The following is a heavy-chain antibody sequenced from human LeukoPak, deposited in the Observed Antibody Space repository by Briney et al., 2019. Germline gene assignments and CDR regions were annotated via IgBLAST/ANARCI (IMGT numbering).Heavy chain of an antibody. Sequence: AASVKVSCKASGYTFTYRYLHWVRQAPGQALEWMGWITPFNGNTNYAQKFQDRVTITRDRSMSTAYMELSSLRSEDTAMYYCATTVTTRGRYYYYGMDVWGQGTTVTVPS. CDR3: ATTVTTRGRYYYYGMDV. CDR2: ITPFNGNT. J-gene: IGHJ6*02. D-gene: IGHD4-17*01. CDR1: GYTFTYRY. V-gene: IGHV1-45*02.